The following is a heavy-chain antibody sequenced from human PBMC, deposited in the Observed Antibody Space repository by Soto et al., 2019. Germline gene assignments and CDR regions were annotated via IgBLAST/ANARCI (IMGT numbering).Heavy chain of an antibody. CDR3: ARDFMGRGRGTKGFAP. CDR2: INRRGSEA. J-gene: IGHJ5*02. D-gene: IGHD3-10*01. V-gene: IGHV3-7*01. Sequence: YAVAWSLQAPGKGLEWVANINRRGSEANYAASVRGRFTISRDNAKNTLYLQMNSLRAEDTAVYYCARDFMGRGRGTKGFAPWGHGTVVTGSS. CDR1: YA.